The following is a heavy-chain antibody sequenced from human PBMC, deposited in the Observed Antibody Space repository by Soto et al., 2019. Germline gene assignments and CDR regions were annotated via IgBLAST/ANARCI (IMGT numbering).Heavy chain of an antibody. V-gene: IGHV1-46*01. J-gene: IGHJ4*02. Sequence: QVQLVQSGAEVKKPGASVKVSWKASGYTFTSYYMHWVRQAPGQGLEWMGIINPSGGSTTYAQKFQSRVTMTRDTSTSTVYMELSSLRSEDTAVDYCARVGGYSYGGVDYWGQGTLVTVSS. CDR2: INPSGGST. CDR3: ARVGGYSYGGVDY. D-gene: IGHD5-18*01. CDR1: GYTFTSYY.